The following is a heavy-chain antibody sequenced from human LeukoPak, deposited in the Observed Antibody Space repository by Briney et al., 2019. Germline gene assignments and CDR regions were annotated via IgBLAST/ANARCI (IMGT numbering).Heavy chain of an antibody. D-gene: IGHD6-13*01. Sequence: PSETLSLTCAVSGGSISSSNWWSWVRQPPGKVLEWIGEIYHSGSTNYNPSLKSRVTMSVDTSKNQFSLKLSSVTAADTAVYYCARAHIAAAGTGNSVDYYYYYMDVWGKGTTVTISS. CDR3: ARAHIAAAGTGNSVDYYYYYMDV. J-gene: IGHJ6*03. V-gene: IGHV4-4*02. CDR2: IYHSGST. CDR1: GGSISSSNW.